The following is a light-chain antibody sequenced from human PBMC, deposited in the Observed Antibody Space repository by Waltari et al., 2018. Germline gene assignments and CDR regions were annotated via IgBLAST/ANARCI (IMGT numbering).Light chain of an antibody. CDR2: DVR. CDR3: SSYTSSSTPGV. V-gene: IGLV2-14*03. J-gene: IGLJ1*01. Sequence: QSALTQPASVSGSPGQSITISCTASSSDVGGYNYVSWYQQHPGTAPKLLISDVRNRPSGFSTRFSGSKSGNTASLTISGLQADDEADYYCSSYTSSSTPGVFGTGTKVTVL. CDR1: SSDVGGYNY.